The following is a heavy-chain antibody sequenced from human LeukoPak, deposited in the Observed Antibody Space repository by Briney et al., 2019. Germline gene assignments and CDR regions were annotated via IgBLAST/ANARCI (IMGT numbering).Heavy chain of an antibody. CDR3: ARRSYCSSTSCFTLDY. CDR1: GCSFTSYW. V-gene: IGHV5-51*01. J-gene: IGHJ4*02. Sequence: GESLKISCKGSGCSFTSYWIGWARQMPGKGLEWMGIIYPGDSDTRYSPSFQGQVTISADKSISTAYLQWSSLKASDTAMYYCARRSYCSSTSCFTLDYWGQGTLVTVSS. D-gene: IGHD2-2*01. CDR2: IYPGDSDT.